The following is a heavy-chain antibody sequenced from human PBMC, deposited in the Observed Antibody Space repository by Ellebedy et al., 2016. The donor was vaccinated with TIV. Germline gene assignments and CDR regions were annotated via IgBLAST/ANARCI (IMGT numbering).Heavy chain of an antibody. CDR2: INSNSGGT. V-gene: IGHV1-2*02. CDR3: AREGEFRGYGGAFDH. D-gene: IGHD4-23*01. CDR1: GYIFTGYY. J-gene: IGHJ4*02. Sequence: AASVKVSCKTSGYIFTGYYIHWVRQAPGQGLEWKGWINSNSGGTDYAQTFQGRVTMTKDTPITTAYMELSRLTSDDTAVYYCAREGEFRGYGGAFDHWGQGTLVTVSS.